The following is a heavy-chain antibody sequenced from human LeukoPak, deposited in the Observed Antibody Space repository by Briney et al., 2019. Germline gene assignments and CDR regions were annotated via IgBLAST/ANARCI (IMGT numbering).Heavy chain of an antibody. V-gene: IGHV3-74*01. CDR2: INSDGSST. CDR1: GFTFSSSW. D-gene: IGHD2-2*02. CDR3: AKDSIRLHAPFDY. Sequence: GGSLRLSCAASGFTFSSSWMHWARQAPGKGLVWVSRINSDGSSTSYADSVKGRFTISRDNAKNTLYLQMNSLRAEDTAVYYCAKDSIRLHAPFDYWGQGTLVTVSS. J-gene: IGHJ4*02.